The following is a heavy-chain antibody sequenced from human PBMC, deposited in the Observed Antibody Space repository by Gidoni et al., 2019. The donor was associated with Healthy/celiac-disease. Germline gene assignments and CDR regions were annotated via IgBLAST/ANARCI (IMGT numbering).Heavy chain of an antibody. CDR2: IYPGDSDT. Sequence: EVQLVQSGAEVKKPGESLKISCTGSGYSFTSYWIGWVRQMPGKGLEGMGIIYPGDSDTRYSPSFQGQVTISADKSISTAYLQWSSLKASDTAMYYCASILAAAENGYYFDYWGQGTLVTVSS. CDR1: GYSFTSYW. J-gene: IGHJ4*02. V-gene: IGHV5-51*01. D-gene: IGHD6-13*01. CDR3: ASILAAAENGYYFDY.